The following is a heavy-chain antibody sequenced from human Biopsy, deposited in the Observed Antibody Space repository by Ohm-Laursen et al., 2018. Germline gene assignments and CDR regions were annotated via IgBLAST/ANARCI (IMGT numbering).Heavy chain of an antibody. Sequence: GTLSLTCTVSGASVTSGSYYWSWIRQPPGKGLEWLGYISDIGSTNYNPSLKSRVTISVDTSKNHFSLKLTSVTAADTAVYYCARESALAGDFDSWGQGTLVTVSS. CDR3: ARESALAGDFDS. J-gene: IGHJ4*02. CDR1: GASVTSGSYY. V-gene: IGHV4-61*01. D-gene: IGHD6-19*01. CDR2: ISDIGST.